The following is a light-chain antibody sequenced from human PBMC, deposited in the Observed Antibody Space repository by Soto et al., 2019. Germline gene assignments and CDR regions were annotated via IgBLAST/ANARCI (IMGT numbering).Light chain of an antibody. CDR3: QQYSQWPIT. CDR1: QSVGSD. Sequence: EIVLTQSPATLSLSPGERATLSCRASQSVGSDLAWYQQKPGQAHRFLMYDAYNRATGIPARFSGSGSGTEFALSIRSLQSEDFAVYSCQQYSQWPITFGQGTRLEI. J-gene: IGKJ5*01. CDR2: DAY. V-gene: IGKV3D-15*01.